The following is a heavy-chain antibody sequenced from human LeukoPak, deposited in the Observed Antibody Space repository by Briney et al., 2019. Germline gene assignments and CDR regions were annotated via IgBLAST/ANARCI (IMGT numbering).Heavy chain of an antibody. V-gene: IGHV1-18*01. CDR2: ISAYNGNT. J-gene: IGHJ4*02. Sequence: ASVKVSCKASGYTFTSYGISWVRQAPGQGLEWMGWISAYNGNTNYAQKFQGRVTITADESTSTAYMELSSLRSEDTAVYYCARVVTMVRGVIITGGNYFDYWGQGTLVTVSS. D-gene: IGHD3-10*01. CDR3: ARVVTMVRGVIITGGNYFDY. CDR1: GYTFTSYG.